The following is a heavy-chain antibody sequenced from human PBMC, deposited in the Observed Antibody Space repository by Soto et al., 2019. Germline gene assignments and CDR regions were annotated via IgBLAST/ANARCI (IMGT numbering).Heavy chain of an antibody. J-gene: IGHJ4*02. V-gene: IGHV1-8*01. D-gene: IGHD5-18*01. CDR2: MNPNSGNT. CDR1: GYTFRDYD. Sequence: QVQLVQSGAEVRKPGASVKVSCMASGYTFRDYDINWVRQASGQGLEWMGWMNPNSGNTAYAQKFQGRVTITRDLFINTAYMELSSLRSEDTAVYYCARRARIGKQLWLPFDYWAQGTLVTVSS. CDR3: ARRARIGKQLWLPFDY.